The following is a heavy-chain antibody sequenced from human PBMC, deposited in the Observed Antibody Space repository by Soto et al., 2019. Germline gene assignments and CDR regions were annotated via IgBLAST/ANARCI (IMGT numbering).Heavy chain of an antibody. CDR2: IDPSNSYT. CDR1: GYTFTTYW. CDR3: STSSSAFDY. V-gene: IGHV5-10-1*01. D-gene: IGHD6-6*01. Sequence: GESLKISCSASGYTFTTYWISWVRQMPGKGLEWMGRIDPSNSYTNYSPSFQGHVTISSDKSISTAYLQWSSLKASDTAIYYCSTSSSAFDYWGQGTLVTVPQ. J-gene: IGHJ4*02.